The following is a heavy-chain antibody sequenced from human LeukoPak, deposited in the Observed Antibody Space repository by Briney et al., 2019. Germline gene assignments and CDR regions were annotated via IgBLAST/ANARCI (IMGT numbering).Heavy chain of an antibody. CDR3: ARGGNAFDI. V-gene: IGHV4-31*03. J-gene: IGHJ3*02. CDR2: IYYSGST. Sequence: SETLSLTRTVSGGSIRRGGYYWRWLRQPPGRGLEWSGYIYYSGSTYYNPSLKSRVTISVDTSKNQFSLKLSSVTAADTAVYYCARGGNAFDIWGQGTMVTVSS. D-gene: IGHD1-26*01. CDR1: GGSIRRGGYY.